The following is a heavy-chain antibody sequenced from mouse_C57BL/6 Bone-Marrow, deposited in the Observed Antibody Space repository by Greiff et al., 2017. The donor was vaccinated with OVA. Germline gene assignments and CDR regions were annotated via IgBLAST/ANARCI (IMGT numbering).Heavy chain of an antibody. CDR1: GYSITSGYY. J-gene: IGHJ3*01. CDR3: ARDPGNSDYDGAWFAY. Sequence: EVKLQESGPGLVKPSQSLSLTCSVTGYSITSGYYWNWIRQFPGNKLEWMGYISYDGSNNYNPSLKNRISITRDTSKNQFFLKLNSVPTEDTATYYCARDPGNSDYDGAWFAYWGQGTLVTVSA. D-gene: IGHD2-4*01. CDR2: ISYDGSN. V-gene: IGHV3-6*01.